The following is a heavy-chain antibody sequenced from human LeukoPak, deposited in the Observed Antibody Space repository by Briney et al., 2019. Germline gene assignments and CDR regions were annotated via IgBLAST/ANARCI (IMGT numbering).Heavy chain of an antibody. V-gene: IGHV5-51*01. CDR3: ASGYYDLLTGSYYFDY. CDR2: IYPGDSDT. J-gene: IGHJ4*02. Sequence: GESLQISCKGSGYSFTSYWIGWVRQMPGKGLEWMGIIYPGDSDTRYSPSFQGQVTISADKSISTAYLQWSSLKASDTAMYYCASGYYDLLTGSYYFDYWGQGTLVTVSS. D-gene: IGHD3-9*01. CDR1: GYSFTSYW.